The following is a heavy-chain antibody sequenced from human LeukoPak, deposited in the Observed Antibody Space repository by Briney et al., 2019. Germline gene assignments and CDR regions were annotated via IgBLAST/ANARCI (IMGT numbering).Heavy chain of an antibody. CDR1: GFTYSNYE. CDR3: ARGGYCDSSGCYRWFDY. CDR2: IHTSGNTV. V-gene: IGHV3-48*03. J-gene: IGHJ5*01. D-gene: IGHD2-2*01. Sequence: GRSLRLSCAASGFTYSNYEMNWVRQAPGKGLEWIAYIHTSGNTVYYADSVKGRFTISRDSAKNSLYLHMNSLRAEDTAVYYCARGGYCDSSGCYRWFDYWGQGTLVTVSS.